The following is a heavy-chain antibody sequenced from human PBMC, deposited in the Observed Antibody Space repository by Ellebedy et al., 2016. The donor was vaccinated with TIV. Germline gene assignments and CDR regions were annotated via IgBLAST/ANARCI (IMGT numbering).Heavy chain of an antibody. D-gene: IGHD2-8*02. CDR2: ISYDESTK. Sequence: GESLKISCAASGFTFSSYGMHWVRQAPGKGLEWVAVISYDESTKYYVDSVKGRFTISRDNSKNTLYLQMNRLRAEDTAIYYCAKELVHAIHGFDIWGQGTMVSVSS. V-gene: IGHV3-30*18. CDR1: GFTFSSYG. J-gene: IGHJ3*02. CDR3: AKELVHAIHGFDI.